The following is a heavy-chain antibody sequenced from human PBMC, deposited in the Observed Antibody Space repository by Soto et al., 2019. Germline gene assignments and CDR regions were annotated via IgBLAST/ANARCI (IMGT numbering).Heavy chain of an antibody. Sequence: EVQVLESGGGLVQPGGSLRLSCAASGFTFNDCXXXXXXXXXXXXXEWVLSISGSGYDIYYADSVKGRFTISRDNRKXXXXXXXXXXXXXXXXXXXXXKXXXXXXIFGVVINGFDYWGQGTLVTVSS. V-gene: IGHV3-23*01. CDR2: ISGSGYDI. CDR3: XKXXXXXXIFGVVINGFDY. CDR1: GFTFNDCX. J-gene: IGHJ4*02. D-gene: IGHD3-3*01.